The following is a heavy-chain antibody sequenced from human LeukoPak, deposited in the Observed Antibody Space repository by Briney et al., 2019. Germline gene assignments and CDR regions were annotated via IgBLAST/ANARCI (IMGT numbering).Heavy chain of an antibody. CDR2: MNPNSGNT. CDR3: ARGMTTVKFFRSYYYYYMDV. Sequence: ASVKVSCKASGYTFTSYDINWVRQATGQGLEWMGWMNPNSGNTGYAQKFQGRVTITRNTSISTAYMELSSLRSEDTAVYYCARGMTTVKFFRSYYYYYMDVWGKGTTVTISS. CDR1: GYTFTSYD. J-gene: IGHJ6*03. V-gene: IGHV1-8*03. D-gene: IGHD4-11*01.